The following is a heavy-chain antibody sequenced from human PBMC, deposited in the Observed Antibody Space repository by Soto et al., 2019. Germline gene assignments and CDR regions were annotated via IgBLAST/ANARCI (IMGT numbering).Heavy chain of an antibody. V-gene: IGHV3-30*18. CDR1: GFTFSSYG. CDR3: AKDLLAVAGSSH. D-gene: IGHD6-19*01. Sequence: LRLSCAASGFTFSSYGMHWVLQAPGKGLEWVAVISYDGSNKYYADSVKGRFTISRDNSKNTLYLQMNSLRAEDTAVYYCAKDLLAVAGSSHWGQGTLVTVSS. CDR2: ISYDGSNK. J-gene: IGHJ4*02.